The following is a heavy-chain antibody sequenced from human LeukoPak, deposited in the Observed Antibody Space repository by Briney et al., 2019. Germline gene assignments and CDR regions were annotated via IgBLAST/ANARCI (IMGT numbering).Heavy chain of an antibody. V-gene: IGHV1-24*01. CDR2: FDPEDGEV. J-gene: IGHJ6*03. Sequence: ASVKVSCKVSGYTLTDLSMHWVRQAPGKGLEWMGGFDPEDGEVIYAQKFQGRVTMTEDTSTDTAYMELSSLRSEDTAVYYCASTGMVRGVHYYYYMDVWGKGTTVTVSS. D-gene: IGHD3-10*01. CDR1: GYTLTDLS. CDR3: ASTGMVRGVHYYYYMDV.